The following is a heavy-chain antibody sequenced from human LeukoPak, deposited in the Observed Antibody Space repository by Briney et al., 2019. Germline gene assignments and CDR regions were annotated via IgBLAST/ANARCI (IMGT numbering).Heavy chain of an antibody. CDR3: AKGERDYDILTGYLMEPGIDY. V-gene: IGHV3-23*01. D-gene: IGHD3-9*01. CDR1: GFTFNNYP. CDR2: ITGGADST. Sequence: GGSLRLSCAGSGFTFNNYPISWVRQTPGKGLEWVSAITGGADSTYYADSVKGRFTISRDNSKNTLYLQMNSLRAEDTAVYYCAKGERDYDILTGYLMEPGIDYWGQGTLVTVSS. J-gene: IGHJ4*02.